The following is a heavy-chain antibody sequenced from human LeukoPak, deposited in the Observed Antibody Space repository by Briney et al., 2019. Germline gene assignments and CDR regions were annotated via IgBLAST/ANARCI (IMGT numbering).Heavy chain of an antibody. J-gene: IGHJ4*02. CDR3: ARGSSGWYFDY. CDR1: GGSISSSSYY. V-gene: IGHV4-61*05. CDR2: IYDIGNT. Sequence: SETLSLTCTVSGGSISSSSYYWTWLRQPPGKGLEWIGYIYDIGNTNYNPSLKSRVTTSVDTSKNQFSLKLSSVTAADTAVYYCARGSSGWYFDYWGQGSLVTVSS. D-gene: IGHD6-19*01.